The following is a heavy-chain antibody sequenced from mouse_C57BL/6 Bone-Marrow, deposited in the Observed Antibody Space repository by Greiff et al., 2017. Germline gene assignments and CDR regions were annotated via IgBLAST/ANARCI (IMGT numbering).Heavy chain of an antibody. Sequence: QVQLQQSGAELARPGASVKMSCKASGYTFTSYTMHWVKQRPGQGLEWIGYINPSSGSTKYNQKFKDKATLTADKSSSTAYMHLSSLTSEDSAVYYCARGDSNYDAIDYWGQGTSVTVSS. CDR3: ARGDSNYDAIDY. D-gene: IGHD2-5*01. CDR2: INPSSGST. CDR1: GYTFTSYT. J-gene: IGHJ4*01. V-gene: IGHV1-4*01.